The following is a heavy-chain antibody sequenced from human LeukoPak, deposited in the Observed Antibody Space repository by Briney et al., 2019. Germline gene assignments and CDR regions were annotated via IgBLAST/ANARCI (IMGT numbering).Heavy chain of an antibody. CDR3: ARGVRGVIIPYFDH. CDR2: ISGSGGST. J-gene: IGHJ4*02. V-gene: IGHV3-23*01. Sequence: GGSLRLSCAASGFTFSSYAMSWVRQAPGKGLEWVSAISGSGGSTYYADSVKGRFTISRDNSKNTLYLQMNSLRAEDTAVYYCARGVRGVIIPYFDHWGQGTLVTVSS. D-gene: IGHD3-10*01. CDR1: GFTFSSYA.